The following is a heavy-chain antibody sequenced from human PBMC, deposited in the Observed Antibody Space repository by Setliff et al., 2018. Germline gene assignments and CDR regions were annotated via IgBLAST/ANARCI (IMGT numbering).Heavy chain of an antibody. J-gene: IGHJ4*02. D-gene: IGHD1-20*01. Sequence: GGSLRFSCATSGFTFRDYSLAWVRQAPGQGLEWVSGIVQSSHTFYADSMEGRFTISRDNYRNTISLQINDLRVEDTATYYCAKDRVNDGIWEFDSWGQGLLVTVSS. CDR1: GFTFRDYS. CDR2: IVQSSHT. CDR3: AKDRVNDGIWEFDS. V-gene: IGHV3-53*01.